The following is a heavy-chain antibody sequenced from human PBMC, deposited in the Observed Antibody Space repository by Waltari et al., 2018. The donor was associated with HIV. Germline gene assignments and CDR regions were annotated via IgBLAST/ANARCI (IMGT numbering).Heavy chain of an antibody. J-gene: IGHJ6*02. CDR1: GYPFTSYD. CDR3: ARLGYCSSTSCYYYYYGMDV. D-gene: IGHD2-2*01. V-gene: IGHV1-8*02. Sequence: QVQLVQSGAEVKKHGASVKVSCKASGYPFTSYDINWVRQATGQGLEWMGWMNPNSGNTGYAQKFQGRVTMTRNTSISTAYMELSSLRSEDTAVYYCARLGYCSSTSCYYYYYGMDVWGQGTTVTVSS. CDR2: MNPNSGNT.